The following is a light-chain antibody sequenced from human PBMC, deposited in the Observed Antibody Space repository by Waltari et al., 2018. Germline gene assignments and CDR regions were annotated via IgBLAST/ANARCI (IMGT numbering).Light chain of an antibody. J-gene: IGKJ1*01. CDR2: AAS. Sequence: DIQMIQSPSSLSASVGERVTITCRASQSIASNLSWYQQKPGKAPKLLIYAASSLQSGVPSRFSARGSGTDFTLTISSLQREDFATYYCQQSYSSPRTFGQGTKVEVK. V-gene: IGKV1-39*01. CDR1: QSIASN. CDR3: QQSYSSPRT.